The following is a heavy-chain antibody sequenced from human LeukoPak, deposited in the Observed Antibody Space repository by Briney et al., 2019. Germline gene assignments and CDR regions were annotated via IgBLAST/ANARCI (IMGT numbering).Heavy chain of an antibody. CDR2: IESKTDGGTT. CDR1: GVSFSDAW. Sequence: PGGSLRLSCAASGVSFSDAWMSWVRQIPGKGLEWVGRIESKTDGGTTDYAAPVKGRFTISRDDSTNTLYLQMNSLKSEDTAVYYCTTYGSGRKFDYWGQGILVTVSS. D-gene: IGHD3-10*01. J-gene: IGHJ4*02. CDR3: TTYGSGRKFDY. V-gene: IGHV3-15*04.